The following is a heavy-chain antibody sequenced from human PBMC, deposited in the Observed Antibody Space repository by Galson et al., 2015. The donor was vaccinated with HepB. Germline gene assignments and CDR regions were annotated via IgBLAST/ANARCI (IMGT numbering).Heavy chain of an antibody. CDR3: ARLAYFHYDSSGYPDY. CDR1: TFIFSTYS. Sequence: SLRLSCAASTFIFSTYSMNWVRQAPGKGLEWVSYISSSSTTIYYADSVEGRFTISRDNAKSSLYLQMNSLRADDAAVYYCARLAYFHYDSSGYPDYWGQGTLVTVSS. J-gene: IGHJ4*02. D-gene: IGHD3-22*01. CDR2: ISSSSTTI. V-gene: IGHV3-48*04.